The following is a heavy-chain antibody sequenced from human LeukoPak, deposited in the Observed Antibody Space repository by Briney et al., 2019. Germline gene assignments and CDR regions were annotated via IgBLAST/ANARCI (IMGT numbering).Heavy chain of an antibody. CDR1: GFTFSSYG. Sequence: GGSLRLSCAASGFTFSSYGMYWVRQAPGKGLEWVAVISYDGSNKYYADSVKGRFTISRDNSKNTLYLQMNSLRAEDTAVYYCAKIPYGSGSLYYYYYYGMDVWGQGTTVTVSS. J-gene: IGHJ6*02. V-gene: IGHV3-30*18. CDR2: ISYDGSNK. D-gene: IGHD3-10*01. CDR3: AKIPYGSGSLYYYYYYGMDV.